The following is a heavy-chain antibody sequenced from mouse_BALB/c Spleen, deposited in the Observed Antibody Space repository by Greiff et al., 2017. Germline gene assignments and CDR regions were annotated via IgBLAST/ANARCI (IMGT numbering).Heavy chain of an antibody. CDR1: GYAFTNYL. V-gene: IGHV1-54*01. D-gene: IGHD1-1*01. CDR3: ARNYGSSLDY. J-gene: IGHJ2*01. CDR2: INPGSGGT. Sequence: VKLQESGAELVRPGTSVKVSCKASGYAFTNYLIEWVKQRPGQGLEWIGVINPGSGGTNYNEKFKGKATLTADKSSSTAYMQLSSLTSDDSAVYFCARNYGSSLDYWGQGTTLTVSS.